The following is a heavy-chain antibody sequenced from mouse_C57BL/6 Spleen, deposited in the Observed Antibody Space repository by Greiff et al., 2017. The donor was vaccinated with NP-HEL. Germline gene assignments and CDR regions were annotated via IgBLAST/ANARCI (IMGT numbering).Heavy chain of an antibody. CDR3: ARLWGTIRGYAMDY. Sequence: QVQLQQPGAELVRPGSSVKLSCKASGYTFTSYWMDWVKQRPGQGLEWIGNIYPSDSETHYNQKFKDKATLTVDKSSSTAYMQLSSLTSEDSAVYYCARLWGTIRGYAMDYWGQGTSVTVSS. J-gene: IGHJ4*01. CDR1: GYTFTSYW. CDR2: IYPSDSET. D-gene: IGHD3-3*01. V-gene: IGHV1-61*01.